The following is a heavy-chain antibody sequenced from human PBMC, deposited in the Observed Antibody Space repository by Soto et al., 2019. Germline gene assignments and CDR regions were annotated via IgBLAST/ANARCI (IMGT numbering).Heavy chain of an antibody. CDR1: GYTFTSYG. V-gene: IGHV1-18*04. CDR3: ARDGRADFWSGYYSVDTGIYYYYYGMDV. Sequence: GASVKVSCKASGYTFTSYGISWVRQAPGQGLEWMGWISAYNGNTNYAQKLQGRVTMTTDTSTSTAYMELRSLRSDDTAVYYCARDGRADFWSGYYSVDTGIYYYYYGMDVWGQGTTVTVSS. D-gene: IGHD3-3*01. J-gene: IGHJ6*02. CDR2: ISAYNGNT.